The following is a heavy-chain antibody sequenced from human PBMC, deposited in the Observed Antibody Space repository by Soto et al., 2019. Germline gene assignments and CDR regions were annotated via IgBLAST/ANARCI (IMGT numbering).Heavy chain of an antibody. Sequence: GGSLRLSCAASGFTFSNYGMHWVRQAPGKGLEWVAVIWYDGSNKYYADSVKGRFTISRDSAKNSLYLQMNSLRAEDTAVYYCARDWSSGTYYYGMDVWGQGTTVTVSS. CDR1: GFTFSNYG. V-gene: IGHV3-33*01. CDR3: ARDWSSGTYYYGMDV. D-gene: IGHD6-19*01. J-gene: IGHJ6*02. CDR2: IWYDGSNK.